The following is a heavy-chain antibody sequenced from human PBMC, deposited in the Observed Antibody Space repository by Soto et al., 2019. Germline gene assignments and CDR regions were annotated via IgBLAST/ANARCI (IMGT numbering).Heavy chain of an antibody. J-gene: IGHJ3*02. V-gene: IGHV3-30*14. CDR3: ARDGYSGRSDGFDI. CDR2: ISYDGNSE. Sequence: QMYLVESGGGVVQPGRSLRLSCAASGFTFGAYTMHWVRQAPGKGLEWVAAISYDGNSERDTDPVKGRYTVSRDNPSDALYLQMNSLTVEDTAVSYCARDGYSGRSDGFDIWGQGTMVTVSS. CDR1: GFTFGAYT. D-gene: IGHD5-12*01.